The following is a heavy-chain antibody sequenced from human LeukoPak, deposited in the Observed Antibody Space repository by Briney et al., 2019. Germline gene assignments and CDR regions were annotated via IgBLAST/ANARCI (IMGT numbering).Heavy chain of an antibody. J-gene: IGHJ6*03. CDR1: GGTFSSYA. Sequence: ASVKVSCKASGGTFSSYAISWVRQAPGQGLEWMGGIIPIFGTANYAQKFQGRVTITTDESTSTAYMELSSLRSEDTAVYYCARGGFTQLDAHYYYYYMDVWGKGTTVTVSS. D-gene: IGHD6-6*01. CDR3: ARGGFTQLDAHYYYYYMDV. CDR2: IIPIFGTA. V-gene: IGHV1-69*05.